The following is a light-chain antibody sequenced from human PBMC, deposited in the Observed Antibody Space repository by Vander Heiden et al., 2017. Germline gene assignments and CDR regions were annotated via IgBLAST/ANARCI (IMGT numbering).Light chain of an antibody. CDR1: QSGSNY. CDR2: DAS. J-gene: IGKJ4*01. V-gene: IGKV3-11*01. Sequence: EIVLTQSPATLSLSPGERATLSFRASQSGSNYLGWYQHKPGQAPRLLIYDASNRAAGIPARFSGSGSGTDFTLTISSLEPEDFAVYYCQQRSNWPPEVTFGGGTKVEIK. CDR3: QQRSNWPPEVT.